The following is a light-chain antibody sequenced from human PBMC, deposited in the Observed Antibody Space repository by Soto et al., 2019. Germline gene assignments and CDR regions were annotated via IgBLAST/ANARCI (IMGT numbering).Light chain of an antibody. CDR1: SSDVGGYNY. J-gene: IGLJ2*01. V-gene: IGLV2-8*01. CDR3: SSYAGSNNVV. CDR2: EVT. Sequence: QSALSQPPSASGSPGQSVTISCTGTSSDVGGYNYVSWYQQDPGKAPKLIIYEVTKRPSGVPDRFSGSKSGSTASLTVSGLQAEDDSDYYCSSYAGSNNVVFGGGTKL.